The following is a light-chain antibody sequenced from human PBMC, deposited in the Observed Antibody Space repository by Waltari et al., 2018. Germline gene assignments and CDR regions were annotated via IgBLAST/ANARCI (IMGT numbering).Light chain of an antibody. CDR1: SSDVGTYNF. J-gene: IGLJ2*01. Sequence: QSALTQPASVSGSPGQSITISCTGTSSDVGTYNFLSWYQQHPGKAPKLLIFDVSIRPSGVSNRFSGSKSGNTASLTISGLQAEDEADYYCSSYISSSTLELFGGGTSLTVL. V-gene: IGLV2-14*03. CDR2: DVS. CDR3: SSYISSSTLEL.